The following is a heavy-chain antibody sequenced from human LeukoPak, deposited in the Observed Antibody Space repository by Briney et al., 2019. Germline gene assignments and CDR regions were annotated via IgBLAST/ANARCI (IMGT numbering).Heavy chain of an antibody. CDR2: IWYDGSNK. CDR1: GFTFSSYG. D-gene: IGHD6-13*01. V-gene: IGHV3-33*06. Sequence: QTGRSLRLSCAASGFTFSSYGMPWVRQAPGKGLEWVAVIWYDGSNKYYADSVKGRFTISRDNSKNTLYLQMNSLRAEDTAVYYCAKVGTPRIYSSSGGPILGWGQGTLVTVSS. J-gene: IGHJ4*02. CDR3: AKVGTPRIYSSSGGPILG.